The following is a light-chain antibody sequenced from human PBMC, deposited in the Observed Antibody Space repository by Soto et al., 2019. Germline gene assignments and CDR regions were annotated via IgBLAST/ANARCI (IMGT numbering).Light chain of an antibody. J-gene: IGKJ2*01. CDR3: QQYGSSYLYT. CDR2: GAS. Sequence: AFTLSLATLTLSPGESAALSCRASQSVSSSYLAWYQHNPGQAPRLLIYGASTRATGIPDRFSGSGSGTDFTLTISKLEPEDYAVYDCQQYGSSYLYTFGQGTKVAIK. CDR1: QSVSSSY. V-gene: IGKV3-20*01.